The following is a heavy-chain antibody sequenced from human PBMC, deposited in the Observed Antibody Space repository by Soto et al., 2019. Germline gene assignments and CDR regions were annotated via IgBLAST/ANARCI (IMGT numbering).Heavy chain of an antibody. J-gene: IGHJ6*02. Sequence: EVQLLESGGGLVQPGGSLRLSCAASGFTFSSYAMSWVRQAPGKGLEWVSGISGSGDSTYYADSVKGRFTIPRDNSKNTLYLPMNSLRAEDTALYYCAKGLGPAADYGMDVWGQGTTVTVSS. CDR3: AKGLGPAADYGMDV. CDR1: GFTFSSYA. CDR2: ISGSGDST. D-gene: IGHD2-2*01. V-gene: IGHV3-23*01.